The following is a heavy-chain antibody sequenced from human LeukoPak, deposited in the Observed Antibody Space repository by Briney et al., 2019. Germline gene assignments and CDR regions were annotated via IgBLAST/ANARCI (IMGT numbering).Heavy chain of an antibody. CDR3: GRENVGYFVSGSRYYYGMDV. D-gene: IGHD3-10*01. CDR2: INPKSGGT. J-gene: IGHJ6*02. CDR1: GYTFTDYF. Sequence: ASVKVSCKASGYTFTDYFINWVRQAPGQGLEWMGWINPKSGGTNYAQKFQGRVSMTRDTSTSTAYMELSRLRSDDTAVYYCGRENVGYFVSGSRYYYGMDVWGQGTTVTVSS. V-gene: IGHV1-2*02.